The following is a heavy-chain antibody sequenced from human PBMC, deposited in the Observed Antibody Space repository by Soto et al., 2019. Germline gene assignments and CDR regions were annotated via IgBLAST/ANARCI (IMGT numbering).Heavy chain of an antibody. V-gene: IGHV2-26*01. CDR2: IFSNDEK. D-gene: IGHD3-22*01. Sequence: QVTLKESGPVLVKPTETLTLTCTVSGFSLSNARMGVSWIRQPPGKALEWLAHIFSNDEKSYSTSLKSRLTISKDTSKSQVVLTMTNMDPVDTATYYCARIARATYYYDSSGYEQVWEPAPFDYWGQGTLVTVSS. J-gene: IGHJ4*02. CDR1: GFSLSNARMG. CDR3: ARIARATYYYDSSGYEQVWEPAPFDY.